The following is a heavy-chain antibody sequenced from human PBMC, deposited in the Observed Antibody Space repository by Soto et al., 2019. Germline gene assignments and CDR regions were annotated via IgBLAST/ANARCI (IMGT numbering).Heavy chain of an antibody. CDR2: IMPIFRTP. CDR3: ARDNDRLQLGGNYYYIMDV. J-gene: IGHJ6*02. Sequence: QVQLVQSGAEVKKPGSSVKVSCKASGGTFSCYAISWVRQAPGQGLEWMGGIMPIFRTPDYAQKFQGRVTITADETTSTAYMELSSLRSDDTGVYYCARDNDRLQLGGNYYYIMDVWGQGTTVTVSS. V-gene: IGHV1-69*12. D-gene: IGHD5-12*01. CDR1: GGTFSCYA.